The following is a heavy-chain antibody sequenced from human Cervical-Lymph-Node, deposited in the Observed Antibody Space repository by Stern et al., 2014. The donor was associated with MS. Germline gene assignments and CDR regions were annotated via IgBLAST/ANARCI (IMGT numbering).Heavy chain of an antibody. CDR3: ARSALYDDSGAYHMDV. Sequence: QMQLVQSGGEVKKTGSSVKVSCKASGWTLTYRYLHWVRQAHGQALEWMGWITPYNGNTNYAQKFQGRLTISRDTSMRTSYMELTSLRSDDTAIYFCARSALYDDSGAYHMDVWGKGTTVTVSS. CDR1: GWTLTYRY. J-gene: IGHJ6*04. D-gene: IGHD4-17*01. CDR2: ITPYNGNT. V-gene: IGHV1-45*02.